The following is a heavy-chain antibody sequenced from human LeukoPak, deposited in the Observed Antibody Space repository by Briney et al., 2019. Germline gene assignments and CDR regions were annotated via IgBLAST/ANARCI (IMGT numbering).Heavy chain of an antibody. V-gene: IGHV1-2*02. CDR2: INPNSGGT. CDR1: GYTFTGYY. J-gene: IGHJ6*02. CDR3: ASGYSRREIYGMDL. D-gene: IGHD5-18*01. Sequence: ASVKVSCKASGYTFTGYYMHWVRQAPGQGLEWMGWINPNSGGTNYAQKFQGRVTMPRDTSISTAYMELSRLRSDDTAVYYCASGYSRREIYGMDLWGQGTTVTVSS.